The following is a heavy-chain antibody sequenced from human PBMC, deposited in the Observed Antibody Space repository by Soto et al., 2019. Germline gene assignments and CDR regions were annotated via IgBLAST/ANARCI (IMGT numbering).Heavy chain of an antibody. CDR3: TRHHPHHYDSSGYFDY. CDR2: IFYTGRT. V-gene: IGHV4-39*01. CDR1: DGSSSTSSYY. Sequence: SETLSHTCTVSDGSSSTSSYYWGWIRQSPGKGLEWIGTIFYTGRTYYNPSLESRVTLSVDTSKNQFSLHLTSVTAADTAMYYCTRHHPHHYDSSGYFDYWGQGTLVTVSS. D-gene: IGHD3-22*01. J-gene: IGHJ4*02.